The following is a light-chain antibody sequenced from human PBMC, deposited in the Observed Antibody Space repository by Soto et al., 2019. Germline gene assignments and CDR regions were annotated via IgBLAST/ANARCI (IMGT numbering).Light chain of an antibody. CDR1: QIVSNDY. CDR2: GAS. CDR3: QQYGSSPLIS. Sequence: EIVFTQSPGTLSLSPVERATLSCRASQIVSNDYLAWYQQKPGQAPRLLIYGASSRATGIPDRFSGSGSGRDFTLTISGLEPEDFAVYYCQQYGSSPLISFGQGTRLEI. V-gene: IGKV3-20*01. J-gene: IGKJ5*01.